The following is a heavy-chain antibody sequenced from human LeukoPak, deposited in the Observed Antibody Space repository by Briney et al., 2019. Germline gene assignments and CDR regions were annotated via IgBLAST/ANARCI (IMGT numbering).Heavy chain of an antibody. D-gene: IGHD3-22*01. V-gene: IGHV3-15*01. CDR2: IKSKTDGGAT. CDR3: TTLIVVVIRSLGY. CDR1: GFTFSNAW. J-gene: IGHJ4*02. Sequence: PGGSLRLSCAASGFTFSNAWMSWVRQAPGKGLEWVGRIKSKTDGGATDYAAPVKGRFTISRDDSKNTLYLQMNSLKTEDTAVYYCTTLIVVVIRSLGYWGQGTLVTVSS.